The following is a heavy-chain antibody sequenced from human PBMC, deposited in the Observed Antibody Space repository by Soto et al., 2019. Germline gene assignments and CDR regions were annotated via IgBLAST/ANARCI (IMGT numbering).Heavy chain of an antibody. CDR1: GFTFSSYS. CDR2: ISSSSSYI. V-gene: IGHV3-21*01. Sequence: EVQLVESGGGLVKPGGSLRLSCAASGFTFSSYSMNWVRQAPGKGLEWVSSISSSSSYIYYADSVKGRFTISRDNAKNXLXXQMNSLRAEDTAVYYCARETEGWVAATRRIGWFDPWGQGTLVTVSS. J-gene: IGHJ5*02. D-gene: IGHD2-15*01. CDR3: ARETEGWVAATRRIGWFDP.